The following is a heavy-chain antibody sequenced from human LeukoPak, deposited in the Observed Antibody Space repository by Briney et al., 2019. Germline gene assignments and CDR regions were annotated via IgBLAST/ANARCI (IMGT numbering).Heavy chain of an antibody. J-gene: IGHJ4*02. V-gene: IGHV4-31*03. D-gene: IGHD3-9*01. CDR3: ARLGYGILTGLYYFDY. CDR1: GGSISSGGYS. Sequence: SETLSLTCTVSGGSISSGGYSWSWIRQHPGKGLEWIGYIYYSGSTYYNPSLKSRVTISVDTSKNQFSLKLSSVTAADTAVYYCARLGYGILTGLYYFDYWGQGTLVTVSS. CDR2: IYYSGST.